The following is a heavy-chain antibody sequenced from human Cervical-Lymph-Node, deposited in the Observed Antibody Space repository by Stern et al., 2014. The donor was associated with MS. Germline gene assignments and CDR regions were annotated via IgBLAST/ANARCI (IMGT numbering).Heavy chain of an antibody. D-gene: IGHD3-3*01. CDR2: IRSKAYGGTT. CDR3: TTSIFGVVALGWFDP. J-gene: IGHJ5*02. Sequence: EVHLVESGGGLVKPGRSLRLPCTSSGFTFGDYAMSWFRQAPGKGLEWVGFIRSKAYGGTTEYAASVKGRFTISRDDSKSIAYLQMNSLKTEDTAVYYCTTSIFGVVALGWFDPWGQGTLVTVSS. CDR1: GFTFGDYA. V-gene: IGHV3-49*05.